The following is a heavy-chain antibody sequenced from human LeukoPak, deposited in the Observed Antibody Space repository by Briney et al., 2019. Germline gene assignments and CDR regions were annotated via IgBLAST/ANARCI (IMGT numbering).Heavy chain of an antibody. CDR2: VSDSGRNT. CDR3: AGEYHDSSGYLDY. V-gene: IGHV3-23*01. J-gene: IGHJ4*02. Sequence: GGSLRLSCAASGFTFRRYGMTWVRQAPGKGLDWVSSVSDSGRNTYYADSVKGRFTISRDNSRNTLYLQMNSLRAEDTAVYYCAGEYHDSSGYLDYWGQGTLVTVSS. D-gene: IGHD3-22*01. CDR1: GFTFRRYG.